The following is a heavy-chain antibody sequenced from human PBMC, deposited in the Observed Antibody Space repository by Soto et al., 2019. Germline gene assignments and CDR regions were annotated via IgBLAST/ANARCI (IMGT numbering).Heavy chain of an antibody. Sequence: SETLSLTCTVSGGSISSYYWSWIRQPPGKGLEWIGYIYYSGSTNYNPSLKSRVTISVDTSKNQFSLKLSSVTAADTAVYYCARAFSFYGDYEMGWFDPWGQGTLVTVSS. CDR3: ARAFSFYGDYEMGWFDP. V-gene: IGHV4-59*08. J-gene: IGHJ5*02. D-gene: IGHD4-17*01. CDR2: IYYSGST. CDR1: GGSISSYY.